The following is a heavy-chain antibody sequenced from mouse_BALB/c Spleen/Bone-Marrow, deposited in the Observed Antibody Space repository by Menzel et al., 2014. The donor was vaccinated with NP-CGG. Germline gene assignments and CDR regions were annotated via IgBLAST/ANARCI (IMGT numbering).Heavy chain of an antibody. D-gene: IGHD3-1*01. V-gene: IGHV14-3*02. Sequence: VQLKESGAELVKPGASVKLSCTASGFNIKDTYMHWVKQRPEQGLGWIGRIDPANGNTKYDPKFQGKATITADTSSNTAYLQLFSLTSEDTAVYYCARTPRATFYFDYWGQGTTLTVSS. J-gene: IGHJ2*01. CDR3: ARTPRATFYFDY. CDR1: GFNIKDTY. CDR2: IDPANGNT.